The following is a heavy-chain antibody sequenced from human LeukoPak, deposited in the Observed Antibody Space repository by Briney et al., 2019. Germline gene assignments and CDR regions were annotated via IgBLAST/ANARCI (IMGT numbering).Heavy chain of an antibody. Sequence: SETLSLTCIVSGGSISSSDYYWGWIRQPPGKGLEWIGNIYSSGSTYYNPSLKSRVTISVDTSKNQFSLKLSSVTAADTAVYYCARHPMDYGWFDPWGQGTLVTVSS. CDR3: ARHPMDYGWFDP. CDR2: IYSSGST. V-gene: IGHV4-39*01. J-gene: IGHJ5*02. CDR1: GGSISSSDYY. D-gene: IGHD4-17*01.